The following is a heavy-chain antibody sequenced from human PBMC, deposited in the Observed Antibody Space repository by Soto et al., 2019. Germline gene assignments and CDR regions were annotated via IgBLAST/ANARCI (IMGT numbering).Heavy chain of an antibody. CDR1: GFTFSDSV. V-gene: IGHV3-23*01. J-gene: IGHJ4*02. Sequence: GGSLRLSCVGSGFTFSDSVMAWVRQAPGKGLEWLSVMSGDGRTRYALSVTGRFTIYRDNSKNTLYLQMRSLRAEDTAVYYCAKDLIAAAGSYWGQGTLVTVSS. CDR3: AKDLIAAAGSY. D-gene: IGHD6-13*01. CDR2: MSGDGRT.